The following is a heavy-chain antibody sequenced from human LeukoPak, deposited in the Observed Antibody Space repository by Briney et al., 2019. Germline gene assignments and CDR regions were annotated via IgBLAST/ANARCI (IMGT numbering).Heavy chain of an antibody. J-gene: IGHJ5*02. Sequence: QPGGSLRLSCAAYGFTFSSYAMSWVRQAPGKGLEWVSAINGSGGRTYYADSVKGRFTISRDNSKNTLYLQVNSLRAEDTAVYYCAKDPRRQYCSGGSCYRWFDPWGQGTLVTVSS. CDR2: INGSGGRT. CDR1: GFTFSSYA. D-gene: IGHD2-15*01. V-gene: IGHV3-23*01. CDR3: AKDPRRQYCSGGSCYRWFDP.